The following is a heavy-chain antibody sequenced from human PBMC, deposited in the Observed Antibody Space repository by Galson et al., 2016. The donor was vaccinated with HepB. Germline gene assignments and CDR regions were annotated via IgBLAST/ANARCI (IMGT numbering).Heavy chain of an antibody. V-gene: IGHV3-23*01. CDR2: ISESGGTT. Sequence: SLRLSCAASGFTFSNYAMSWVRQAPGKGLEWVSGISESGGTTYDTDSLKGRFTISRDNSRNMLFLQMTSMRAEDTAVYYCANDRYDSSGARYDYWGQGTLVTVSS. CDR1: GFTFSNYA. J-gene: IGHJ4*02. D-gene: IGHD3-22*01. CDR3: ANDRYDSSGARYDY.